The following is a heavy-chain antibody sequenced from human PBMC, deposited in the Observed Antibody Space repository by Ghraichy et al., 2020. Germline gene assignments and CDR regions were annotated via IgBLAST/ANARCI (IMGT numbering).Heavy chain of an antibody. Sequence: GGSLRLSCAASGFTFGTYWMSWVRQAPGKGLEWVASVQQDGSEKYYVDSVKGRFTISRDNAKNSLYLQMDSLRDEDTAVYYCARGRVEYSRSPFDYWGQGTLVTVSS. CDR3: ARGRVEYSRSPFDY. V-gene: IGHV3-7*01. D-gene: IGHD6-6*01. CDR2: VQQDGSEK. CDR1: GFTFGTYW. J-gene: IGHJ4*02.